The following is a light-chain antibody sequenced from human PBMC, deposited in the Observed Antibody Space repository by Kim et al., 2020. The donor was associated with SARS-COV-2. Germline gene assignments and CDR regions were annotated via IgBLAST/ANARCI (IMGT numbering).Light chain of an antibody. CDR1: QGISAH. CDR2: AAS. CDR3: QKYNSAPWT. J-gene: IGKJ1*01. V-gene: IGKV1-27*01. Sequence: ASVGDGFTMTCRASQGISAHLAWYHQKPGKVPKLLIYAASALQSGVPSRFRGSGSGTDFTLTISSLQPEDFGTYYCQKYNSAPWTFGQGTKVDIK.